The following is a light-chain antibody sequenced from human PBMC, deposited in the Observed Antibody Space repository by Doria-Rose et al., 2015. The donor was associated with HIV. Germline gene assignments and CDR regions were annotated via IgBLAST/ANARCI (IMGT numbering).Light chain of an antibody. CDR1: QDINNC. Sequence: DIRVPQSPSSLSASVGARVTISCQASQDINNCLNWYQQKPGKAPKLLIYDASILETGVPSRFSGSGSVTDFNFTVSSPQPEDIATYYCQQYENLPLTFGGGTKIEI. CDR2: DAS. V-gene: IGKV1-33*01. J-gene: IGKJ4*01. CDR3: QQYENLPLT.